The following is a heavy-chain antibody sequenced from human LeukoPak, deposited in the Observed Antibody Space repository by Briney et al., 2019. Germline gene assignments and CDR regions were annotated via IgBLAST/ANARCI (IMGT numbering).Heavy chain of an antibody. J-gene: IGHJ3*02. V-gene: IGHV4-30-4*01. D-gene: IGHD2-15*01. CDR1: GASIRSGDYY. CDR3: ARDCSGGSCYGAFDI. Sequence: SETLSLTCTVSGASIRSGDYYWSWIRQPPGKGLEWIGYIYDSGSTYYNPSLKSRITISVDTSENRFSLELSSVTATDTAVYYCARDCSGGSCYGAFDIWGQGTMVTVSS. CDR2: IYDSGST.